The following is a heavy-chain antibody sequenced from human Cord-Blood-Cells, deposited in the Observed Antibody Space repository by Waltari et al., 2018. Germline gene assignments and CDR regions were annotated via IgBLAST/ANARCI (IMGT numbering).Heavy chain of an antibody. CDR2: IYYSGSP. CDR3: ARQGYSGSYYYFDY. D-gene: IGHD1-26*01. V-gene: IGHV4-39*01. CDR1: GGSISSSSYY. Sequence: QLQLQESGPGLVKPSETLSLTCTVSGGSISSSSYYWGWIRQPPGKGLEWIGSIYYSGSPYYNPSLKSRVTISVDTSKNQFSLKLSSVTAADTAVYYCARQGYSGSYYYFDYWGQGTLVTVSS. J-gene: IGHJ4*02.